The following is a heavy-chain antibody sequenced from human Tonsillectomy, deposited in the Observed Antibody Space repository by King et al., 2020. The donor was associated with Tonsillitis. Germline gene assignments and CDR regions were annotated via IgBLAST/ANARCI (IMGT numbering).Heavy chain of an antibody. CDR2: IDSNTADK. J-gene: IGHJ3*02. D-gene: IGHD3-10*01. CDR3: ARDALAPGNAFDI. CDR1: EYTFTDCY. V-gene: IGHV1-2*02. Sequence: QVQLVQSGAEVKKPGASVKVSCKAFEYTFTDCYIHWVRQAPGQGLEWMGWIDSNTADKNYAQKFNGRVTVTRGKSITTAYMEVNWLRSDDTAVFYCARDALAPGNAFDIWGQGTVVTVSS.